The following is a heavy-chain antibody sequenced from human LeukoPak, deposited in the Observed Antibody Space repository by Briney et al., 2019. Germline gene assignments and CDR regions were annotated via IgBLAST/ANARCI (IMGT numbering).Heavy chain of an antibody. CDR2: INPNSGGT. V-gene: IGHV1-2*02. CDR3: ARAPLMITFGGVITWDNWFDP. J-gene: IGHJ5*02. CDR1: GYTFTSYA. Sequence: ASVKVSCKASGYTFTSYAMNWVRQAPGQGLEWMGWINPNSGGTNYAQKFQGRVTMTRDTSISTAYMELSRLRSDDTAVYYCARAPLMITFGGVITWDNWFDPWGQGTLVTVSS. D-gene: IGHD3-16*02.